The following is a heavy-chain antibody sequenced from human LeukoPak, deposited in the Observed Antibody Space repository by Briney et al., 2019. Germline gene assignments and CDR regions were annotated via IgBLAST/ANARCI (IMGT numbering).Heavy chain of an antibody. V-gene: IGHV3-21*01. D-gene: IGHD3-10*01. J-gene: IGHJ4*02. CDR3: ARDLRPLWFGGIPRSDYFDY. CDR1: GFTFSSYS. CDR2: ISSSSSYI. Sequence: PGGSLRLSCAASGFTFSSYSMNWVRQAPGKGLEWVSSISSSSSYIYYADSVKGRFTISRDNAKNSLYLQMNSLRAEDTAVYYCARDLRPLWFGGIPRSDYFDYWGQGTLVTVSS.